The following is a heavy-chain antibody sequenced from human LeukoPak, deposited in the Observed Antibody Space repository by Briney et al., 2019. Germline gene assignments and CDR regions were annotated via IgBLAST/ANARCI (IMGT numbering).Heavy chain of an antibody. CDR3: ARHCCSGPAKRVFDI. Sequence: SETLSLTCTVSGGSISSSSYYWGWIRQPPGKGLEWIGTISYSGNTDYNPSLRSRVTISVDTSNNQSSLRLGSVTAADTAVYHCARHCCSGPAKRVFDIWGQGTMVTVSS. J-gene: IGHJ3*02. CDR1: GGSISSSSYY. CDR2: ISYSGNT. V-gene: IGHV4-39*01. D-gene: IGHD2-15*01.